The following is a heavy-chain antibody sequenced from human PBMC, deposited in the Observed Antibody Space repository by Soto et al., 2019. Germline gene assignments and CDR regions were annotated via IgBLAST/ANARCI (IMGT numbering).Heavy chain of an antibody. J-gene: IGHJ4*02. V-gene: IGHV3-53*01. CDR2: IYGGGST. D-gene: IGHD4-17*01. CDR3: ARGFDYDAFDY. Sequence: PGGSLRLSCAASEFTVSSYYMTWVRQAPGKGLEWVSTIYGGGSTYYADSVKGRFTISKDNSRNTLYLQINSLRAEDTAVYYCARGFDYDAFDYWGQGTLVNVSS. CDR1: EFTVSSYY.